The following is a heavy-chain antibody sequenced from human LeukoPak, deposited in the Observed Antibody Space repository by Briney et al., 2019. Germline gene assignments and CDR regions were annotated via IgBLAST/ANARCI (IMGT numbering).Heavy chain of an antibody. J-gene: IGHJ3*02. CDR1: GFIVSSNY. CDR3: ARHLSGDDI. V-gene: IGHV3-53*01. Sequence: LGGSLRLSCAASGFIVSSNYMSWVRQAPGKGLEWVSIIYSGGSTYYADSVKGRFTISRDNSKNTLYLQMNSLRAEDTAVYYCARHLSGDDIWGQGTMVTVSS. D-gene: IGHD4-17*01. CDR2: IYSGGST.